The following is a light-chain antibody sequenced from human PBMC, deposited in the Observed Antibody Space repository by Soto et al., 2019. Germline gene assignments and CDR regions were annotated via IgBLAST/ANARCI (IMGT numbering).Light chain of an antibody. CDR1: QSVSKY. CDR3: QQRSNWPIT. J-gene: IGKJ5*01. CDR2: DAS. Sequence: EIELTQSPATLSLSPGERATLSCRTSQSVSKYFAWYQQKPGRAPRLLIYDASSRATGIPARFIGSGSGTDFTLTISSLEPEDFAIYYCQQRSNWPITFGQGTRLEIK. V-gene: IGKV3-11*01.